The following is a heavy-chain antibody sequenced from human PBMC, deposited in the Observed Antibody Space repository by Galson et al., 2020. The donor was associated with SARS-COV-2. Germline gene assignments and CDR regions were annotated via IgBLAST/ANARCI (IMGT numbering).Heavy chain of an antibody. CDR3: ARVGQNYYGSGIDY. V-gene: IGHV4-31*03. CDR2: IYYSGST. CDR1: GGSISSGGYY. Sequence: SETLSLTCTVSGGSISSGGYYWSWIRQHPGKGLEWIGYIYYSGSTYYNPSLKSRVTISVDTSKNQFSLKLSSVTAADTAVYYCARVGQNYYGSGIDYWGQGTLVTVSS. D-gene: IGHD3-10*01. J-gene: IGHJ4*02.